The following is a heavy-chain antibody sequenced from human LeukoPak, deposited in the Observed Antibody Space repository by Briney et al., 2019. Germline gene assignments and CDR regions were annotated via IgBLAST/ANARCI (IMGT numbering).Heavy chain of an antibody. J-gene: IGHJ4*02. V-gene: IGHV3-7*01. Sequence: GGSLRLSCAASGFTFSNYWMSWVRQAPGKGLEWVANIKGDGSEKNYVDSVKGRFTISRDNAKNSLYLQMNSLRAEDTAVYYCAREAIAVAGALQYYFDYWGQGTLVTVSS. CDR1: GFTFSNYW. CDR2: IKGDGSEK. CDR3: AREAIAVAGALQYYFDY. D-gene: IGHD6-19*01.